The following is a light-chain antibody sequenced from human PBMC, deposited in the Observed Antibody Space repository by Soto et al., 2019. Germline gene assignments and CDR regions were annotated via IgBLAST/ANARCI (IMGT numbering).Light chain of an antibody. CDR1: NSDVGAYNY. Sequence: QSALTQPASVSGSPGQSITISCTGTNSDVGAYNYVSWYQQHPGKAPKLMIYEVSNRHSGVSNRFSASKSGNTASLTISGLQAEDDADYYCSSYTTSSTLVFGTGTKVTVL. CDR2: EVS. J-gene: IGLJ1*01. CDR3: SSYTTSSTLV. V-gene: IGLV2-14*01.